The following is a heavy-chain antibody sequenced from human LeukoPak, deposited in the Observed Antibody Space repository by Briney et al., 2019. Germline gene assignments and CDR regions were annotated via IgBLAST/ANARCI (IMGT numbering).Heavy chain of an antibody. CDR3: ARHDAGELDIVVVPAAIAVDY. J-gene: IGHJ4*02. V-gene: IGHV4-34*01. D-gene: IGHD2-2*01. CDR2: INHSGST. Sequence: LETLSLTCAVYGGSFSGYYWSWIRQPPGKGLKWIGEINHSGSTNYNPSLKSRVTISVDTSKNQFSLKLSSVTAADTAVYYCARHDAGELDIVVVPAAIAVDYWGQGTLVTVSS. CDR1: GGSFSGYY.